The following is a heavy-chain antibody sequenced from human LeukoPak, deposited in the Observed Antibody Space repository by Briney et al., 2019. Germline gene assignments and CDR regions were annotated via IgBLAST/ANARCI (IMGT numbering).Heavy chain of an antibody. CDR2: IRYDGSNK. CDR3: AKIGVSSGWSFDY. CDR1: GFTFSSYG. D-gene: IGHD6-19*01. J-gene: IGHJ4*02. V-gene: IGHV3-30*02. Sequence: GGSLRLSCAASGFTFSSYGMHWVRQAPGKGLEWVAFIRYDGSNKYYADSVKGRFTISRDNSKNTLYLQMNSLRAEDTAVYYCAKIGVSSGWSFDYWGQGTLVTVSS.